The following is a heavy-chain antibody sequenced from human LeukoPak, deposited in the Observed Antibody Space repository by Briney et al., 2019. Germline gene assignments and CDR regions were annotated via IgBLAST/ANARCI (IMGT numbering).Heavy chain of an antibody. CDR2: IWYDGSDK. D-gene: IGHD3-16*01. CDR1: GFTFSSHG. CDR3: ARDRVLRYFDY. Sequence: PGGSLRLSCAASGFTFSSHGAHWVRQAPGKGLEWVAVIWYDGSDKYYADSVKGRFTISRDNSKNTLYLQMTSLRADDTAVYYCARDRVLRYFDYWGQGALVTVSS. J-gene: IGHJ4*02. V-gene: IGHV3-33*01.